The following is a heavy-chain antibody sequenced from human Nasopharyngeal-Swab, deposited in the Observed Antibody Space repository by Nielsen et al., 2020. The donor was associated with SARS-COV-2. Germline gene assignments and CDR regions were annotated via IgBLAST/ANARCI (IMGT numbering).Heavy chain of an antibody. Sequence: ASVKVSCKASGYTFTSYGISWVRHAPGQGLECMGWISAYNGNTNYAQKLQGRVTMTTDTSTSTAYMELRSLRSDDTAVYYCARDLVDGDYVHYYYYGMDVWGQGTTVTVSS. CDR1: GYTFTSYG. CDR2: ISAYNGNT. CDR3: ARDLVDGDYVHYYYYGMDV. J-gene: IGHJ6*02. D-gene: IGHD4-17*01. V-gene: IGHV1-18*01.